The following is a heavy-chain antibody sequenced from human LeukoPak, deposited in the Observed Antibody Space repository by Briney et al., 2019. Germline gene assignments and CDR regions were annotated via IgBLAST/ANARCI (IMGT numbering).Heavy chain of an antibody. V-gene: IGHV3-23*01. CDR2: ILDSGYST. Sequence: GGSLRLSCAASGFTFSSYAMSWVRQAPGKGLEWVSGILDSGYSTYYANSVKGRFTISRDNSNNTLYLQMNSLRAEDTAVYYCAKLGGHPLRNYYVGVWGKGTTVAVSS. CDR3: AKLGGHPLRNYYVGV. CDR1: GFTFSSYA. D-gene: IGHD3-16*01. J-gene: IGHJ6*03.